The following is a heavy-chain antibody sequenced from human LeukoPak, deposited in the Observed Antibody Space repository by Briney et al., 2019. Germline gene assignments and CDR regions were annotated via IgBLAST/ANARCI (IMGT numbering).Heavy chain of an antibody. V-gene: IGHV1-69*13. CDR3: ARGWELRGNWFDP. D-gene: IGHD1-26*01. CDR2: IIPIFGTA. J-gene: IGHJ5*02. CDR1: GGTFSSYA. Sequence: RASVKVSCKASGGTFSSYAISWVRQAPGQGLEWMGGIIPIFGTANYAQKFQGRVTITADESTSTAYMELSSLRSDDTAVYYCARGWELRGNWFDPWGQGTLVTVSS.